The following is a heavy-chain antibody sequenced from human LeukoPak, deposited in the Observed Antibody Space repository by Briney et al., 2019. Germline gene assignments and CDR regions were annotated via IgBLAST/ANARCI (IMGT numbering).Heavy chain of an antibody. Sequence: PSETLSLTCAVYGGSFSGYYWSWIRQPPGKGLEWIGEINHSGSTNYNPSLKSLVTISVDTSKNQFSLKLSSVTAADTAVYYCARATYCSSTSCYVFDYWGQGTLVTVSS. CDR1: GGSFSGYY. CDR2: INHSGST. CDR3: ARATYCSSTSCYVFDY. V-gene: IGHV4-34*01. J-gene: IGHJ4*02. D-gene: IGHD2-2*01.